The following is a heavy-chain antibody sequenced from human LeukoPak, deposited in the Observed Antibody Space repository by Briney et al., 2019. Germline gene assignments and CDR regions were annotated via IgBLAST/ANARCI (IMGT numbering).Heavy chain of an antibody. CDR2: INPNSGGT. CDR1: GYTFTGYY. V-gene: IGHV1-2*02. J-gene: IGHJ4*02. Sequence: ASVKVSCKASGYTFTGYYMHWVRQAPGQGLEWMGWINPNSGGTNYAQKFQGRVTMTRDTSISTAYMELSSLRSDDTAVYYCARDVPYGESAWYFDYWGQGTLVTVSS. CDR3: ARDVPYGESAWYFDY. D-gene: IGHD4-17*01.